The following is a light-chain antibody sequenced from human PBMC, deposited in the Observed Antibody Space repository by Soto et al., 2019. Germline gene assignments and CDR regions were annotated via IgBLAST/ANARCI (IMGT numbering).Light chain of an antibody. CDR1: DSDLRYNY. V-gene: IGLV2-14*01. CDR2: EVS. J-gene: IGLJ1*01. Sequence: QSVLTQPASVSGSPGQSITISCTGTDSDLRYNYVSWFQQHPGKAPKLLIFEVSHRPSGASNRFSGSKSGSAASLTVSGLRAEDEADYYCSSYAGSNNFVFGSGTKVTVL. CDR3: SSYAGSNNFV.